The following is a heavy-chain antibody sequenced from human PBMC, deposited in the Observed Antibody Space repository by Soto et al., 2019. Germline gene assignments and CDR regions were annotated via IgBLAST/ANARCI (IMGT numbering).Heavy chain of an antibody. CDR2: IYYSGST. D-gene: IGHD3-9*01. J-gene: IGHJ5*02. CDR3: ARARLMTYYDILTAENWFDP. V-gene: IGHV4-31*03. Sequence: SETLSLTCTVSGGSISSGGYYWSWIRQHPGKGLEWIGYIYYSGSTYYNPSLKSRVTISVDTSKNQFSLKLSSVTAADTAVYYCARARLMTYYDILTAENWFDPWGQGTLVTVSS. CDR1: GGSISSGGYY.